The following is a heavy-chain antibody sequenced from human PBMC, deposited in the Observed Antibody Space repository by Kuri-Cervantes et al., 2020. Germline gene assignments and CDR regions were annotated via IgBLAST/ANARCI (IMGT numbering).Heavy chain of an antibody. CDR1: GYTFTAYY. CDR2: IDPSGGST. V-gene: IGHV1-46*01. D-gene: IGHD4-17*01. J-gene: IGHJ4*02. CDR3: AADLYFYGDYPDYFDY. Sequence: ASVKVSCKVSGYTFTAYYMHWVRQAPGQGLEWMGVIDPSGGSTTYAQKFQGRVTMSRDTSTNTVYMELRSLRSDDTAVYYCAADLYFYGDYPDYFDYWGQGTLVTVSS.